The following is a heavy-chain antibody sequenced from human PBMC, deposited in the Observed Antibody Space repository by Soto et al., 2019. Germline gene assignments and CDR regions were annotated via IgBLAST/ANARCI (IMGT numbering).Heavy chain of an antibody. J-gene: IGHJ4*02. Sequence: PSETLSLTCTVSGGSISSRDSYWGWIRQPPGKGLEWIGSFHYSGSTYYNPSLKSRVTISVDTSKNQLSLRVTSVTAADTAVYYCARGFGRSYFDYWGQGTLVTVSS. CDR1: GGSISSRDSY. CDR2: FHYSGST. CDR3: ARGFGRSYFDY. V-gene: IGHV4-39*01. D-gene: IGHD3-16*01.